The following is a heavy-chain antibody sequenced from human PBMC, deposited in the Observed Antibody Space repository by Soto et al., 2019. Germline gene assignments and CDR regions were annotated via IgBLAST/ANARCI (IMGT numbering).Heavy chain of an antibody. CDR1: GFSLSNNG. Sequence: GGSLRLSCAASGFSLSNNGLHWVRQAPGKGLEWVAVISYDGNNKYYADSVKGRFTISRDNSKNTVYLEMNNLRAEDTAMYYCAKGGSGNYLTYYYYYGMDVWGQGTTVTVSS. CDR3: AKGGSGNYLTYYYYYGMDV. J-gene: IGHJ6*02. CDR2: ISYDGNNK. V-gene: IGHV3-30*18. D-gene: IGHD3-22*01.